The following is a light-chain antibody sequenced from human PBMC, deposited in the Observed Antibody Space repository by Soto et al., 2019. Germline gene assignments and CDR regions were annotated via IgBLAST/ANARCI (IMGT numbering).Light chain of an antibody. Sequence: EIVMPQSPATLSVSPGERATLYCRASQSISIHLAWYQQQPGQGPRLLIYGASTRDTGTPARFSGSGSGTEFTLTISSLQSEDFAVYYCQPYDSWPSWTFGQGTKVEIK. CDR1: QSISIH. CDR2: GAS. J-gene: IGKJ1*01. CDR3: QPYDSWPSWT. V-gene: IGKV3-15*01.